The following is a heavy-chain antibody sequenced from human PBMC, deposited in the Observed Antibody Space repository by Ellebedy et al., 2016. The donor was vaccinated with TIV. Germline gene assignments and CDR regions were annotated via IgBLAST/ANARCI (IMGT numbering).Heavy chain of an antibody. D-gene: IGHD5-12*01. J-gene: IGHJ1*01. Sequence: PGGSLRLSCSSSGFSFNNGWMNWVRQTPGKGLEWVGGIKSETEGGTTDYAAPVKGRFTISRDDLQNILYLAMNNLTIADTGVYYCSTYTVGDDSWGQGTLVTVSS. CDR3: STYTVGDDS. CDR2: IKSETEGGTT. CDR1: GFSFNNGW. V-gene: IGHV3-15*01.